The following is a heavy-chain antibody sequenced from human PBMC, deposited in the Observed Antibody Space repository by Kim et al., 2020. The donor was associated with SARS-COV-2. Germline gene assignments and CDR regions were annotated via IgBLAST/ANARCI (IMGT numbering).Heavy chain of an antibody. Sequence: SETLSLTCAVYGGSFSGYYWSWIRQPPGKGLEWIGEINHSGSTNYNPSLKSRVTISVDTSKNQFSLKLSSVTAADTAVYYCASVRSVEMATIPLVYWGQG. J-gene: IGHJ4*02. CDR2: INHSGST. V-gene: IGHV4-34*01. CDR3: ASVRSVEMATIPLVY. CDR1: GGSFSGYY. D-gene: IGHD5-12*01.